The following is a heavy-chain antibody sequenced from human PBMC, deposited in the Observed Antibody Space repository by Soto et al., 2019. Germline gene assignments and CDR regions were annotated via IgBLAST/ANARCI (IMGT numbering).Heavy chain of an antibody. V-gene: IGHV4-39*01. D-gene: IGHD6-19*01. CDR1: GGSISSSSYK. J-gene: IGHJ4*02. CDR2: IFYSGST. CDR3: ASYAAVAAILDY. Sequence: SETLSLTCTVSGGSISSSSYKWGWIRQPPGKGLEWIGNIFYSGSTYYNPSLKSRVTLSVAPSKNHFSLTLSSVTAADTAVYYCASYAAVAAILDYWGQGTLVTVSP.